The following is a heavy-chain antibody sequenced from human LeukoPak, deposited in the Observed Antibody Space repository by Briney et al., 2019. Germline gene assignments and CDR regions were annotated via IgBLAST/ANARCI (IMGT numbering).Heavy chain of an antibody. CDR1: GFPFIEYS. CDR3: ARDHNYAFDN. CDR2: IGIDSGNT. Sequence: GGSLRLSCTASGFPFIEYSMNWVRQAPGKGLERISYIGIDSGNTKYADSVRGRFTTSIDKAKNSLYLQMNSLRVEDTAVYYCARDHNYAFDNWGQGTLVSVAS. J-gene: IGHJ4*02. D-gene: IGHD1-1*01. V-gene: IGHV3-48*01.